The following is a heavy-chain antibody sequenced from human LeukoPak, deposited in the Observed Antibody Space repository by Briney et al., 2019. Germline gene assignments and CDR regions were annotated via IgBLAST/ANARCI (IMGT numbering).Heavy chain of an antibody. CDR1: GGTFSSYA. D-gene: IGHD3-22*01. Sequence: ASVKVSCKASGGTFSSYAISWVRQAPGQGLEWMGRIIPILGVTNYAQKFQDRVTITADKSTTTAYMELSSLRSEDTAVYYCARHLYDSSGYYDYWGQGTLVTVSS. V-gene: IGHV1-69*04. CDR3: ARHLYDSSGYYDY. J-gene: IGHJ4*02. CDR2: IIPILGVT.